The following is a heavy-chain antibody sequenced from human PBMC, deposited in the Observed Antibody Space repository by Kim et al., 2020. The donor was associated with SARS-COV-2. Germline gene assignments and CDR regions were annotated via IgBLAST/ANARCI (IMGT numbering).Heavy chain of an antibody. V-gene: IGHV3-33*05. D-gene: IGHD3-10*01. CDR3: AREGDYYGWGSYIYYYGMDV. Sequence: GGSLRLSCAASGFTFSSYGMHWVRQAPGKGLEWVAVISYEGSNKYYADSVKGRFTISRDNSKNTLYLQMNSLRAEDTAVYYCAREGDYYGWGSYIYYYGMDVWGQGTTVTVSS. J-gene: IGHJ6*02. CDR2: ISYEGSNK. CDR1: GFTFSSYG.